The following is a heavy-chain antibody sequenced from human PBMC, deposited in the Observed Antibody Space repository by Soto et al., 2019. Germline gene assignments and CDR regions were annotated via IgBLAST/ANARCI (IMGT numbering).Heavy chain of an antibody. V-gene: IGHV3-48*01. D-gene: IGHD3-16*01. Sequence: GGSLRLSCEASGFSLSYYSMNWARQAPGKGLEWISYITGSSSTIYYADSVKGRFIISRDNAQNSLYLQMNSLRAEDTAVYYCARTGSNGFLDQWGQGTRVTVSS. CDR2: ITGSSSTI. J-gene: IGHJ4*02. CDR1: GFSLSYYS. CDR3: ARTGSNGFLDQ.